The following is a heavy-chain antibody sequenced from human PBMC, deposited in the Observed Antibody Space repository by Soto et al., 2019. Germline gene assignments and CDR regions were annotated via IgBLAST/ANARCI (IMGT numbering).Heavy chain of an antibody. CDR1: GFTFSSYE. CDR3: ARTNYYDSSGPPHYYYGMDV. J-gene: IGHJ6*02. D-gene: IGHD3-22*01. Sequence: QPGGSLRLSCAASGFTFSSYEMNWVRQAPGKGLEWVSYISSSGSTIYYADSVKGRFTISRDNAKNSLYLQMNSLRAEDTAVYYCARTNYYDSSGPPHYYYGMDVWGQGTTVTVSS. CDR2: ISSSGSTI. V-gene: IGHV3-48*03.